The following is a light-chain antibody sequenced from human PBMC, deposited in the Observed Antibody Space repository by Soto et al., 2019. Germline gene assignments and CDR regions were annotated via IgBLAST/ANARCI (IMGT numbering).Light chain of an antibody. V-gene: IGKV3-15*01. Sequence: VMTQSPTTLSVSPGERATLSCRASHGVGNNLAWYQQIPGQAPRLLIYGASTRATGVPARFSGSGSATQFTLTISSLQSEDFAVYYCQQYGSSGTFGQGTKVDIK. CDR1: HGVGNN. CDR3: QQYGSSGT. J-gene: IGKJ1*01. CDR2: GAS.